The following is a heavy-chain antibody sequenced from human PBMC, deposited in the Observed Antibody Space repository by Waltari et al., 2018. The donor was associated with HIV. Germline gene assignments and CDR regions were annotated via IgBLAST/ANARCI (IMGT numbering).Heavy chain of an antibody. CDR3: ACDGHFYDSRPLDY. CDR1: GFTFSSYS. V-gene: IGHV3-30*04. Sequence: QVQLVESGGGVVQPGRSLRLSCAASGFTFSSYSLHWVRQAPGKGVEWVGSSAYGGRNKYYADSVKGRFTNSRNNSKNTVYLQMNSLRGEDTAVYYCACDGHFYDSRPLDYWGQGTLVTVSS. D-gene: IGHD3-22*01. CDR2: SAYGGRNK. J-gene: IGHJ4*02.